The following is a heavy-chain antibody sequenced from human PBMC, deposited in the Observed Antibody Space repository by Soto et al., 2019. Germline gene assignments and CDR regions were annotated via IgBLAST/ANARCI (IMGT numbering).Heavy chain of an antibody. CDR3: AADYGDYSYLYNMDV. Sequence: ASVKVSCKASGYTFSSYGVSWVRQAPGQGLEWMGWISAYNGNTNYARKFQGRVTMTTDTSTNTAYMELRSLSSDDTAMYYCAADYGDYSYLYNMDVWGQGTTVTVSS. CDR2: ISAYNGNT. CDR1: GYTFSSYG. V-gene: IGHV1-18*01. D-gene: IGHD4-17*01. J-gene: IGHJ6*02.